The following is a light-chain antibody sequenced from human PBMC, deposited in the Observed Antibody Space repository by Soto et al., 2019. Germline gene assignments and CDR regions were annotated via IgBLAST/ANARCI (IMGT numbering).Light chain of an antibody. CDR1: QGINSY. V-gene: IGKV1-9*01. CDR3: QQLDSYPPT. CDR2: GTS. Sequence: DIPLTQSPSFLSASVGDRVTITCRASQGINSYFAWYQQKPGRAPNLLIYGTSTLQSGVPPRFSGSGSGTEFTLTISSLQPEDFAMYFCQQLDSYPPTFGPGTKVDIK. J-gene: IGKJ3*01.